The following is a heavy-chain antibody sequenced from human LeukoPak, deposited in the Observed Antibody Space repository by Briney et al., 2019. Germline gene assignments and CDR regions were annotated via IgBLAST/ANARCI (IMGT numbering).Heavy chain of an antibody. J-gene: IGHJ4*02. CDR1: GFNFNMFA. Sequence: GGSLRLSCTGSGFNFNMFAMNWVRQAPGQGLEWVSGLSSGGGSTNYADSVKGRITISRDKSKNMVFLQMNSLRPEDTAVYYCAKEQRIRHCSEGVRMEGYYFDYWSQGSLVTVSS. CDR3: AKEQRIRHCSEGVRMEGYYFDY. CDR2: LSSGGGST. V-gene: IGHV3-23*01. D-gene: IGHD2-8*01.